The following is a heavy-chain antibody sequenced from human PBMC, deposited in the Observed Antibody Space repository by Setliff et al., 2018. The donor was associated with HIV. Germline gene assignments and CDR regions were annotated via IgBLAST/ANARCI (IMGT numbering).Heavy chain of an antibody. J-gene: IGHJ6*03. CDR3: ARWPTTASRYYYYYMDV. CDR1: RGTFNRYT. D-gene: IGHD4-17*01. CDR2: INPNSGGT. V-gene: IGHV1-2*02. Sequence: ASVKVSCKASRGTFNRYTISWVRQAPGQGLEWMGWINPNSGGTNYAQKFQGRVTMTSDTSISTAYMELSRLRSDDTAVYHCARWPTTASRYYYYYMDVWGKGTTITVSS.